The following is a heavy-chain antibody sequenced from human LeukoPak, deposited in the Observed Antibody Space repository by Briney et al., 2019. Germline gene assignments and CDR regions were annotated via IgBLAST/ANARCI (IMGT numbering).Heavy chain of an antibody. CDR1: GFTFSSYA. J-gene: IGHJ4*02. CDR2: ISGSGGST. CDR3: AKVRYDSSGYQSPYFDY. V-gene: IGHV3-23*01. Sequence: GGSLRLSCAASGFTFSSYATSWVRQAPGKGLEWVSAISGSGGSTYYADSVKGRFTISRDNSKNTLYLQMNSLRAEDTAVYYCAKVRYDSSGYQSPYFDYWGQGILVTVSS. D-gene: IGHD3-22*01.